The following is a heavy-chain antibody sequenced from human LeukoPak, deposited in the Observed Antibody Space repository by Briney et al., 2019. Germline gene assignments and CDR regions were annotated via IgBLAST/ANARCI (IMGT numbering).Heavy chain of an antibody. D-gene: IGHD1-14*01. CDR3: ARTRIDC. J-gene: IGHJ4*02. Sequence: QTGGSLRLSCVGSGFTFSSYWMTWVRQAPGKGLEWVANIKDDGSEKYSVDSVKGRFTTSRDNAKNLLYLQMSSLRAEDTAVYYCARTRIDCWGQGTQVTVSS. CDR2: IKDDGSEK. V-gene: IGHV3-7*01. CDR1: GFTFSSYW.